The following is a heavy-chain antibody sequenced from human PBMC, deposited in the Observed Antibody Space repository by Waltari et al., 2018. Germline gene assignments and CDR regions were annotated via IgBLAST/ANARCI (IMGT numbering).Heavy chain of an antibody. D-gene: IGHD3-10*01. V-gene: IGHV4-34*01. CDR2: INHSGST. J-gene: IGHJ3*02. Sequence: QVQLQQWGAGLLKPSETLYLTCAVDGGSFSGYYWSWIRQPPGKGLEWIGEINHSGSTNYNPSLKSRVTISVDTSKNQFSRKLSAVTAADTAVYYCARYRNMVRGDNDAFDIWGQGTMVTVSS. CDR1: GGSFSGYY. CDR3: ARYRNMVRGDNDAFDI.